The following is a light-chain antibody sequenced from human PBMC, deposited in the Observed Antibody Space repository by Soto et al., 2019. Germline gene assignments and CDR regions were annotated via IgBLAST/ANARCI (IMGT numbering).Light chain of an antibody. Sequence: QSVLTQPASVSGSPGQSIAISCTGSSSDVGIYNYVSWYQQHPGKVPKLIIYEVTNRPSGVSNRFSGSKSGNTASLTISGLQAEDEADYYCSAYTPSGTRVFGPGTKVTVL. CDR3: SAYTPSGTRV. V-gene: IGLV2-14*01. CDR2: EVT. CDR1: SSDVGIYNY. J-gene: IGLJ1*01.